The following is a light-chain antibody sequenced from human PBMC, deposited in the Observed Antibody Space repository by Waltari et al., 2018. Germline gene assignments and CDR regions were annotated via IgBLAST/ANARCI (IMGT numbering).Light chain of an antibody. CDR2: DAS. J-gene: IGKJ5*01. CDR1: QSVGGN. Sequence: EIVLTQSPATLSLSPGQRGTLSCRASQSVGGNLAWYQQKPGQAPRLLIYDASNRATGIPARFSGSGSGTDFTLTISSLEPVDFAVYYCQQRRTWPSITFGQGTRLDI. V-gene: IGKV3-11*01. CDR3: QQRRTWPSIT.